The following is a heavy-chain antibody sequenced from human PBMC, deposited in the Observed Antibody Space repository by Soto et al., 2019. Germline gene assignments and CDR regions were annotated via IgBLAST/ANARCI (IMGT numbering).Heavy chain of an antibody. CDR3: TREYVDTAMVWPFDY. J-gene: IGHJ4*02. Sequence: GGSLRLSCTASGFTFGDYAMSWVSQAPGKGLEWVGFIRSKAYGGTTEYAASVKGRFTIARDDSKSIAYLQMNSLKTEDTAVYYCTREYVDTAMVWPFDYWGQGTLVTVSS. CDR2: IRSKAYGGTT. D-gene: IGHD5-18*01. CDR1: GFTFGDYA. V-gene: IGHV3-49*04.